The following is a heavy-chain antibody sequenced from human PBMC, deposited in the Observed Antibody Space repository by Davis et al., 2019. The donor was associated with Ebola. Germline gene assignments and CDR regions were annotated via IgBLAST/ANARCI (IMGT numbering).Heavy chain of an antibody. V-gene: IGHV3-74*01. J-gene: IGHJ4*02. CDR3: AKDPSTLAAAGY. CDR1: GFTFSSYW. CDR2: INSDGSST. Sequence: PGGSLRLSCAASGFTFSSYWMHWVRHAPGQGLVWVSRINSDGSSTSYADSVKGRFTISRDNSKNTLYLQMNSLRAEDTAVYYCAKDPSTLAAAGYWGQGTLVTVSS. D-gene: IGHD6-13*01.